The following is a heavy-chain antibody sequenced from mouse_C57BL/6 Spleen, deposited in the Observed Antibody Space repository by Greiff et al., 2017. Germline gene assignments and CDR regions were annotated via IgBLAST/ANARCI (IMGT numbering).Heavy chain of an antibody. J-gene: IGHJ3*01. CDR3: ARSDVVTIVDAWFAY. Sequence: QVQLQQPGAELVMPGASVKLSCKASGYTFTSYWMHWVKQRPGQGLEWIGEIDPSDSYTNYNQKFKGKSTLTVDKSSSTAYMQLSSLTSEDSAVYYCARSDVVTIVDAWFAYWGQGTLVTVSA. CDR2: IDPSDSYT. D-gene: IGHD2-12*01. CDR1: GYTFTSYW. V-gene: IGHV1-69*01.